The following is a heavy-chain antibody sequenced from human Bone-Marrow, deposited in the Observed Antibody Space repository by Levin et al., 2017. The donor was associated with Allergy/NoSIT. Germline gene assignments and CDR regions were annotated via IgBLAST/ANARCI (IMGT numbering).Heavy chain of an antibody. Sequence: GESLKISCAASGFTFGNYWMTWVRQAPGKGLEWVANINQDGSEKYYVDSVEGRFTISRDNANNSLYLQMNSLRAEDTAIYFCARFLRGNFRWDYFDSWGQGTLVTVSP. D-gene: IGHD1-7*01. V-gene: IGHV3-7*01. J-gene: IGHJ4*02. CDR1: GFTFGNYW. CDR2: INQDGSEK. CDR3: ARFLRGNFRWDYFDS.